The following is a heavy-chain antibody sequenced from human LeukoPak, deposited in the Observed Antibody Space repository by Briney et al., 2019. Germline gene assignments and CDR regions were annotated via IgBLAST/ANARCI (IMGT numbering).Heavy chain of an antibody. V-gene: IGHV3-23*01. J-gene: IGHJ6*02. Sequence: GGSLRLSCAASGFTFSNYAMSWVRQAPGKGLEWVSGINVSGGSTFYADSVRGRFTISRDNSKNTLYLQMSSLRAEDTAVYYCARADYYYGMDVWGQGTTVTVSS. CDR2: INVSGGST. CDR3: ARADYYYGMDV. CDR1: GFTFSNYA.